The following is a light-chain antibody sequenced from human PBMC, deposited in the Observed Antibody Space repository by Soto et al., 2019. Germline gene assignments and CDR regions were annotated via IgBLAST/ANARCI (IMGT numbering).Light chain of an antibody. Sequence: QSALTQPPSASGSPVQSVTISGTGTSSDVGRYNYVSWYQQYPGKAPKVMIYDVNKRPSGVPDRFSGSKSGNTASLTVSGLQTEDEAHYYCSSFAGSSKLVFGGGTTVTVL. CDR1: SSDVGRYNY. CDR3: SSFAGSSKLV. V-gene: IGLV2-8*01. J-gene: IGLJ3*02. CDR2: DVN.